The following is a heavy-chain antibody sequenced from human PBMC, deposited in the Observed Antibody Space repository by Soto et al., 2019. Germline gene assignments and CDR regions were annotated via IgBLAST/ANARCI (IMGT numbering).Heavy chain of an antibody. CDR1: GFTFSSYA. CDR2: ISGSGGST. V-gene: IGHV3-23*01. Sequence: PGGSLRLSCAASGFTFSSYAMSWVRQAPGKGLEWVSAISGSGGSTYYADSVKGRFTISRDNSKNTLFLQMGSLRPEDTAIYYCVKQAHGLDGVAFDYWGQGTQVTVSS. D-gene: IGHD2-15*01. J-gene: IGHJ4*02. CDR3: VKQAHGLDGVAFDY.